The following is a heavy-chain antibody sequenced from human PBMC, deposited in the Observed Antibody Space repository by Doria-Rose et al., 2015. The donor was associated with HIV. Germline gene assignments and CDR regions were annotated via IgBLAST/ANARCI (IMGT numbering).Heavy chain of an antibody. D-gene: IGHD6-13*01. V-gene: IGHV2-26*01. CDR2: NFSDDER. J-gene: IGHJ4*02. Sequence: QVTLKESGPVLVKPTETLTLTSTVSGVSLSSPGMGVSWIRQPPGKALEWLANNFSDDERSYTTSLNSRLTISRGTSKSQVVLTMTDMDPVDTATYYCARIKSSRWYHKYYFDFWGQGTLVIVSA. CDR1: GVSLSSPGMG. CDR3: ARIKSSRWYHKYYFDF.